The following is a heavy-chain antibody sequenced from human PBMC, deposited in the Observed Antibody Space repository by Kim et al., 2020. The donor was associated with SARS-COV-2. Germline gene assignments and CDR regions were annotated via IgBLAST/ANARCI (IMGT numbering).Heavy chain of an antibody. V-gene: IGHV4-59*01. D-gene: IGHD3-10*01. Sequence: SPSLNGRVTISVDTSKNQFSLKLNSVTAADTAVYYCARERRSGTYYYFDYWGQGTVVTVSS. J-gene: IGHJ4*02. CDR3: ARERRSGTYYYFDY.